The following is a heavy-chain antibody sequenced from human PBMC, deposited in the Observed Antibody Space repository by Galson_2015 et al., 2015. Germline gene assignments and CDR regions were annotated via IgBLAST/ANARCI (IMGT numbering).Heavy chain of an antibody. Sequence: SLRLSCAASGFTFSSYAMSWVRQAPGKGLEWVSAISGSGGSTYYADSVKGRFTISRDNSKNTLYLQMNSLRAEDTAVYYCAKDVLLPDYYYYYGMDVWGQGTTVTVSS. CDR2: ISGSGGST. V-gene: IGHV3-23*01. CDR1: GFTFSSYA. J-gene: IGHJ6*02. D-gene: IGHD3-22*01. CDR3: AKDVLLPDYYYYYGMDV.